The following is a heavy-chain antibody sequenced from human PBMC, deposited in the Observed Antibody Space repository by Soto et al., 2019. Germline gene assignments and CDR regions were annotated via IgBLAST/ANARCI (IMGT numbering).Heavy chain of an antibody. J-gene: IGHJ4*02. CDR3: AASFRYFDN. V-gene: IGHV3-23*01. Sequence: GVLRLSCAGSGFTPTTTPLSWVRQPPGKGLEWVTTISGTASRTYYVDSVKGRFFISRDNSKNTVTLQMNNLTVDDTAVYYCAASFRYFDNWGQGTRVTVSS. D-gene: IGHD3-9*01. CDR1: GFTPTTTP. CDR2: ISGTASRT.